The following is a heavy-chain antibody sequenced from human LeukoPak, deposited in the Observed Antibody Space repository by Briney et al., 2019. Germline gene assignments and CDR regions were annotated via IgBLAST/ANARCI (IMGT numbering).Heavy chain of an antibody. Sequence: GGSLRLSCAASGFTFSSYAMTWVRQAPGKGLEWVSYISSSGSTIYYADSVKGRFTISRDNAKNSLYLQMNSLRAEDTAVYYCARLAAETGGGYFDQWGQGTLVTVSS. CDR3: ARLAAETGGGYFDQ. V-gene: IGHV3-48*03. CDR2: ISSSGSTI. D-gene: IGHD3-16*01. J-gene: IGHJ4*02. CDR1: GFTFSSYA.